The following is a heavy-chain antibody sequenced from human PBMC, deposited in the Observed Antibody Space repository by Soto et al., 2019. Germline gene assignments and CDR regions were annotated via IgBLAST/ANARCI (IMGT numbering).Heavy chain of an antibody. V-gene: IGHV1-69*02. CDR2: IIPILGIP. CDR3: ARFRGSYGMDV. CDR1: GGTFSSYT. Sequence: QVQLVQSGAEVKKPGSSVKVSCKASGGTFSSYTISWVRQAPGQGLEWMGRIIPILGIPNYAQKFQGRVTITADKSTRPAYMEVRSLRSEDNAGYYCARFRGSYGMDVWGQGTTVTVSS. J-gene: IGHJ6*02. D-gene: IGHD3-10*01.